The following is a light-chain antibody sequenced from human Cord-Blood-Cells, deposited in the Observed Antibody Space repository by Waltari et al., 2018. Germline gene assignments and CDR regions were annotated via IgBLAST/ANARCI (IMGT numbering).Light chain of an antibody. V-gene: IGKV3-11*01. CDR3: QQRSNWLT. J-gene: IGKJ4*01. Sequence: EIVLTQSPATLSLSPGERATLPCRASQSVSSYLAWYQQKPGRAPRLLIYDASNRATGIPARFSGSGSGTDFTLTISSLEPEDFAVYYCQQRSNWLTFGGGTKVEIK. CDR2: DAS. CDR1: QSVSSY.